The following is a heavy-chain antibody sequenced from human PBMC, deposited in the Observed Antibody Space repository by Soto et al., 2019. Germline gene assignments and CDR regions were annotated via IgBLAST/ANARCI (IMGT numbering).Heavy chain of an antibody. Sequence: GGSLRLSCAASGFTVSSKYMSWVRQAPGKGLEWVSLIQSGGPTYYADSVKGRFTISRDNAKNSLYLQMNSLRAEDTAVYYCPSPSAVVPAAIPFDYWGQGTLVTVSS. CDR2: IQSGGPT. CDR1: GFTVSSKY. D-gene: IGHD2-2*02. V-gene: IGHV3-66*01. CDR3: PSPSAVVPAAIPFDY. J-gene: IGHJ4*02.